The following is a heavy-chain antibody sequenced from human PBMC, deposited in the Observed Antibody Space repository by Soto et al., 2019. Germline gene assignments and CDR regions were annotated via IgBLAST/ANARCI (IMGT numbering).Heavy chain of an antibody. CDR1: GFTFSSYV. J-gene: IGHJ4*02. CDR2: ISDSGTIT. Sequence: EVQLLQSGGGLVQPGGSLRLSCAASGFTFSSYVMRWVLQAPGKGLELVSTISDSGTITYDTDSVQGRFTISRDNSKKTMYLKMYSLRAEDKVIYYCAKDICAYSSRSCYFDYWGQGTLVTVSS. V-gene: IGHV3-23*01. CDR3: AKDICAYSSRSCYFDY. D-gene: IGHD6-19*01.